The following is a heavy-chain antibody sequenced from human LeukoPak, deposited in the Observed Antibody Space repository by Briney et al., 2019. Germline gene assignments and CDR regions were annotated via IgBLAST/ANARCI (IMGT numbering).Heavy chain of an antibody. J-gene: IGHJ6*02. V-gene: IGHV3-66*02. Sequence: GGSLRLSCAASGFTFSSYSMNWVRQAPGKGLEWVSGIYIGGTTYYADAVRGRFTFSRDNSKNTLYLRMHSLRAEDTAVYYCARAGPDQNDYYYGMDVWGQGTTVTVSS. CDR3: ARAGPDQNDYYYGMDV. D-gene: IGHD1-14*01. CDR1: GFTFSSYS. CDR2: IYIGGTT.